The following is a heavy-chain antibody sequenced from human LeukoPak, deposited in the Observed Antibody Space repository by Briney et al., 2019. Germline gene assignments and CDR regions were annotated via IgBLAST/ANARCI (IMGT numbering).Heavy chain of an antibody. V-gene: IGHV4-61*02. CDR2: IYTSGST. J-gene: IGHJ5*02. CDR1: GYSISSGYY. CDR3: ASWGCSGGSCLNNWFDP. Sequence: SETLSLTCTVSGYSISSGYYWSWIRQPAGKGLEWIGRIYTSGSTNYNPSLKSRVTISVDTSKNQFSLKLSSVTAADTAVYYCASWGCSGGSCLNNWFDPWGQGTLVTVSS. D-gene: IGHD2-15*01.